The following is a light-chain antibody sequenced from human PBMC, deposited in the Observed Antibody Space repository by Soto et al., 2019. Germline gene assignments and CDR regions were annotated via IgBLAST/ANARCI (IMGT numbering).Light chain of an antibody. V-gene: IGKV3-15*01. CDR1: HSVGSN. Sequence: EIVMTQSPATLSVSPGDRATLSCRASHSVGSNVAWYQQKSGQAPRLLIYGASTRATGIPARFSGSGSGTEFTLTISSLQSEDFALYYCQQYNNWPPITFGQGTRLEIK. J-gene: IGKJ5*01. CDR3: QQYNNWPPIT. CDR2: GAS.